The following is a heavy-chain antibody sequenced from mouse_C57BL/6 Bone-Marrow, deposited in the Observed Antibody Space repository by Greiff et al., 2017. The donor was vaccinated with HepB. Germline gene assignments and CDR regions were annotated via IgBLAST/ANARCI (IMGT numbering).Heavy chain of an antibody. CDR2: IDPENGDT. CDR1: GFNIKDDY. D-gene: IGHD1-1*01. Sequence: EVKLQQSGAELVRPGASVKLSCTASGFNIKDDYMHWVKQRPEQGLEWIGWIDPENGDTEYASKFQGKATITADTSSNTAYLQLSSLTSEDTAVYYCTPYSGDYFDYWGQGTTLTVSS. V-gene: IGHV14-4*01. J-gene: IGHJ2*01. CDR3: TPYSGDYFDY.